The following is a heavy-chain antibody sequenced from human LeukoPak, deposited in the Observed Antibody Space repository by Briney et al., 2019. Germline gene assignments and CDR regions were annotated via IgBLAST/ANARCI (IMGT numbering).Heavy chain of an antibody. Sequence: ASVKVSCKASGYTFTSYDINWVRQATGQGLEWMGWMNPNSGNTGYAQKFQGRVTMTRDTSISTAYMELSRLRSDDTAVYYCARDEIFWDVWGQGTTVTVSS. V-gene: IGHV1-8*01. J-gene: IGHJ6*02. CDR3: ARDEIFWDV. CDR1: GYTFTSYD. D-gene: IGHD3-3*01. CDR2: MNPNSGNT.